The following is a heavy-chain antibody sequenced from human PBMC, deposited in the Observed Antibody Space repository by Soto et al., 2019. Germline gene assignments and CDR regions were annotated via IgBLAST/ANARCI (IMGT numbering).Heavy chain of an antibody. CDR2: ISAYNGNT. V-gene: IGHV1-18*01. J-gene: IGHJ4*02. D-gene: IGHD1-20*01. CDR1: GYTFTSYG. CDR3: PRWVITGRSSYFDY. Sequence: QVQLVQSGAEVKKPGASVKVSCKASGYTFTSYGISWVRQAPGQGLEWMGWISAYNGNTNYAQKLQGRVTMTTDTATSTAYMERRGLRADDTAVYYCPRWVITGRSSYFDYWGQGTLVTVSS.